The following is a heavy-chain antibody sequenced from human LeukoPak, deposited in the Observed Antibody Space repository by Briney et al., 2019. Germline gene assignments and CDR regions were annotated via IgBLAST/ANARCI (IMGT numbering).Heavy chain of an antibody. J-gene: IGHJ6*02. Sequence: ASVKVSCKASGYTFTGYYMHWVRQAPGQGLEWMGWINPNSGGTNYAQKFQGRVTMTRDTSISTAYMELSRLRSDDTAVYYCARDQEQQLVPLGDYYGMDVWGQGTTLTVFS. CDR3: ARDQEQQLVPLGDYYGMDV. D-gene: IGHD6-13*01. CDR2: INPNSGGT. V-gene: IGHV1-2*02. CDR1: GYTFTGYY.